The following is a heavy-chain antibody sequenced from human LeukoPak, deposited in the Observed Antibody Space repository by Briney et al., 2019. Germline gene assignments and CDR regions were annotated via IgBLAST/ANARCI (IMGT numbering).Heavy chain of an antibody. J-gene: IGHJ3*01. V-gene: IGHV3-7*01. CDR2: IKPDGSET. Sequence: GGSLRLSCAASGLPFSISWMSWVRQAPGKGLQCVGNIKPDGSETFYVDSVRGRFTISRDNARNLLFLQTNSLRVDDTAVYYCAFGNAFDVWGRGTMVTVSS. CDR1: GLPFSISW. CDR3: AFGNAFDV. D-gene: IGHD2-15*01.